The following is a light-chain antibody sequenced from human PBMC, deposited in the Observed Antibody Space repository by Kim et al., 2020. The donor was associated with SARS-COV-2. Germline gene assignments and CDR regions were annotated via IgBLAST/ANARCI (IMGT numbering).Light chain of an antibody. CDR1: QSVSSW. CDR3: QQYDSYPWT. J-gene: IGKJ1*01. Sequence: ESVGDRVTFTCRASQSVSSWLAWYQQKPGKVPKPLIYETSILKSGVPSKFSGSVSGTEFTLTISSLQPADFATYYCQQYDSYPWTFGQGTKVDIK. V-gene: IGKV1-5*03. CDR2: ETS.